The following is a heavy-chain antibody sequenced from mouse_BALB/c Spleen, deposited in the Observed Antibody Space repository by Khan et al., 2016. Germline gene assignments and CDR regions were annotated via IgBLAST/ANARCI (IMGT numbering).Heavy chain of an antibody. Sequence: VPLKQSRPDLVKPGASVKISCKASGYSFTAYYMHWVKQSHGKSLEWIGRVNPNTGGTSYNQKFKCKAILIVDKSSRTAYMELPSLTSADPAVLYCLRDAMDYWGQGTSVTVSS. CDR2: VNPNTGGT. CDR1: GYSFTAYY. CDR3: LRDAMDY. V-gene: IGHV1-18*01. J-gene: IGHJ4*01.